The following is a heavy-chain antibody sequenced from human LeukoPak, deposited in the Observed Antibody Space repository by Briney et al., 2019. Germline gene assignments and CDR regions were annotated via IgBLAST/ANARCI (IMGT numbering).Heavy chain of an antibody. CDR1: GFTFSTYD. CDR3: ARVIGWDEPFDL. D-gene: IGHD1-26*01. Sequence: SGGSLRLSCAASGFTFSTYDMNWVRQAPGKGLEWVSSISSSGSYIYYADSLKGRFAISRDDAKNSLYLQMNNLRAEDTAVYYCARVIGWDEPFDLWGQGTMVTVSS. V-gene: IGHV3-21*06. J-gene: IGHJ3*01. CDR2: ISSSGSYI.